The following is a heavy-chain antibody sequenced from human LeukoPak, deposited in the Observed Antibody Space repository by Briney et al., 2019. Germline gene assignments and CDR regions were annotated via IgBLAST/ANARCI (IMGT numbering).Heavy chain of an antibody. CDR1: GFTFGDYA. J-gene: IGHJ4*02. CDR2: IRSKAYGGTT. CDR3: TRESGGGWYYFDY. Sequence: GGSLRLSCTASGFTFGDYAMSWFRQAPGKGLEWVGFIRSKAYGGTTEYAASVKGRFTSSRDDSKSIAYLQMNSLKTEDTAVYYCTRESGGGWYYFDYWGQGTLVTVSS. V-gene: IGHV3-49*03. D-gene: IGHD1-26*01.